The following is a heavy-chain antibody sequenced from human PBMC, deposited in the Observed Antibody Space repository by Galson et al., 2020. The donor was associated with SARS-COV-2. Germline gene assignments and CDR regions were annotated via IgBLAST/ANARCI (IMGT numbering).Heavy chain of an antibody. CDR1: GFTFISYS. D-gene: IGHD6-13*01. CDR2: ISSSSSYI. CDR3: ASERGQYSSSWYVFDY. Sequence: GESLKISCAASGFTFISYSMNWVRQAPGKGLEWVSSISSSSSYIYYADSVKGRFTISRDNAKNSLYLQMNSLRAEDTAVYYCASERGQYSSSWYVFDYWGQGTLVTVSS. V-gene: IGHV3-21*01. J-gene: IGHJ4*02.